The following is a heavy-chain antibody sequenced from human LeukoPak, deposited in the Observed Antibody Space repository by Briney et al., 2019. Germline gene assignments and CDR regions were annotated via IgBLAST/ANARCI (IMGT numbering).Heavy chain of an antibody. CDR1: GGSISSYY. Sequence: SETLSLTCTVSGGSISSYYWSWIRQPPGKGLEWIGYIYYSGSTNYNPSLKSRVTISVDTSKNQFSLKLSSVTAADTAVYYCARLSSLYCGDDCYPTVWGQGTLVTVSS. D-gene: IGHD2-21*02. CDR2: IYYSGST. V-gene: IGHV4-59*08. J-gene: IGHJ4*02. CDR3: ARLSSLYCGDDCYPTV.